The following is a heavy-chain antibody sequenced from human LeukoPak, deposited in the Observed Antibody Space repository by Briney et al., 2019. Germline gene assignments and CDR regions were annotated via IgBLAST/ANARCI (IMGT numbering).Heavy chain of an antibody. Sequence: GGSLRLSCAASGFTFSSYGMHWVRQAPGKGLEWVAVISYDGSNKYYADSVKGRFTISRDNSKNTLYLQMNSLRAEDTAVYYCAKSLYSSGWSVYGYWGQGTLVTVSS. CDR3: AKSLYSSGWSVYGY. D-gene: IGHD6-19*01. CDR2: ISYDGSNK. V-gene: IGHV3-30*18. CDR1: GFTFSSYG. J-gene: IGHJ4*02.